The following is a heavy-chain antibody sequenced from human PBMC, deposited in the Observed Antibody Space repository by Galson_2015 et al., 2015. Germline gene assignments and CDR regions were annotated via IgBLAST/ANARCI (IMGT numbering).Heavy chain of an antibody. CDR1: GFAVSSNY. D-gene: IGHD1-1*01. CDR3: ASHSRLHLERRFASDI. CDR2: LYSRGST. J-gene: IGHJ3*02. Sequence: SLRLSCAASGFAVSSNYVTWVRQAPGKGLEWVAVLYSRGSTYYGDSVKGRFTISRDNSKNTVYLEMNSLRAEDTAVYFCASHSRLHLERRFASDIWGQGTMVTVSS. V-gene: IGHV3-53*01.